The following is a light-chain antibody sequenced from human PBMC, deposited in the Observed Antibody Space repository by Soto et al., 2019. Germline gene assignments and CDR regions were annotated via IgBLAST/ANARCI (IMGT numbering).Light chain of an antibody. CDR3: QHRSEWPVS. CDR1: QAIDSW. Sequence: DIQMTQSPSSVSASVGDRVTITCRASQAIDSWLAWYQQKPGEAPKLLIFTGSLLHSGVPPRFSGSGSGTDFTLTISSLQPEDFAVYYCQHRSEWPVSFGQGTRLETK. CDR2: TGS. V-gene: IGKV1-12*01. J-gene: IGKJ5*01.